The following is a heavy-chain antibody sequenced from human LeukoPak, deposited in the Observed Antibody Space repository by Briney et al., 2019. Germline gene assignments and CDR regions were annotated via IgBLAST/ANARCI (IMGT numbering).Heavy chain of an antibody. CDR2: INPNSGGT. CDR1: GYTFTGYY. CDR3: ARDAARSRFDP. J-gene: IGHJ5*02. V-gene: IGHV1-2*02. D-gene: IGHD6-6*01. Sequence: GASVKVSCKASGYTFTGYYMHWVRQAPGQVLEWMGWINPNSGGTNYAQKFQGRVTMTRDTSTSTVYMELSSLRSEDTAVYYCARDAARSRFDPWGQGTLVTVSS.